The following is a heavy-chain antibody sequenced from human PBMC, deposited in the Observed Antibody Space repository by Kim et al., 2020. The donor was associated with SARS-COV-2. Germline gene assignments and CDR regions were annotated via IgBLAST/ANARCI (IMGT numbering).Heavy chain of an antibody. Sequence: GGSLRLSCAASGFTFSSYDMHWVRQAPGKGLEWVASVTTSGDKRYYTDSVKGRFTISRDNSKNTVFLQMNSLRAEDTAVYYCANAIHARIKGVGCWGQGTRVTVST. CDR1: GFTFSSYD. CDR2: VTTSGDKR. J-gene: IGHJ4*02. D-gene: IGHD2-8*01. CDR3: ANAIHARIKGVGC. V-gene: IGHV3-23*01.